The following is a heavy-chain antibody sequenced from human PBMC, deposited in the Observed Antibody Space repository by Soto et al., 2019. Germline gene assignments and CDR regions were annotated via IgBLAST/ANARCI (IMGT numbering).Heavy chain of an antibody. V-gene: IGHV1-18*01. CDR2: ISAYNGNT. D-gene: IGHD1-26*01. J-gene: IGHJ6*03. CDR3: ARDGRTENKYYYYYYMDV. CDR1: GYTFTSYG. Sequence: ASVRVSCKASGYTFTSYGISWVRQAPGQGLEWMGWISAYNGNTNYAQKLQGRVTMTTDTSTSTAYMELRSLRSDDTAVYYCARDGRTENKYYYYYYMDVWGKGTTVTVSS.